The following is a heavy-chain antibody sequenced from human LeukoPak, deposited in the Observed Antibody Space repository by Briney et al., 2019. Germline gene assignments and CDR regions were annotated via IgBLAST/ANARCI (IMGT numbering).Heavy chain of an antibody. V-gene: IGHV1-46*01. CDR3: ARATRGYDSGRDLDY. J-gene: IGHJ4*02. CDR2: INPSGGSP. Sequence: GASVKVSCKASGYTFTDYYIHWVRQAPGQGLEWMGIINPSGGSPRYAQKFQGRVTMIRDMSTSTVYMELSSLRSEDTAVYYCARATRGYDSGRDLDYWGQGALVTVSS. D-gene: IGHD3-10*01. CDR1: GYTFTDYY.